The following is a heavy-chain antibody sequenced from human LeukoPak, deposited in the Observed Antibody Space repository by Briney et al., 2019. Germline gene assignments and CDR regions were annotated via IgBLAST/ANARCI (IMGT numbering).Heavy chain of an antibody. CDR2: IKQDGSEK. CDR3: ARDLGYCSGGSCYGKRGYYFDY. D-gene: IGHD2-15*01. CDR1: GFTFSSYW. J-gene: IGHJ4*02. V-gene: IGHV3-7*01. Sequence: GGSLRLSCAASGFTFSSYWMSWVRQAPGKGLEWVANIKQDGSEKYYVDSVKGRFTISRDNAKNSLYLQMNSLRAEDTAVYYCARDLGYCSGGSCYGKRGYYFDYWGQGTLVTVSS.